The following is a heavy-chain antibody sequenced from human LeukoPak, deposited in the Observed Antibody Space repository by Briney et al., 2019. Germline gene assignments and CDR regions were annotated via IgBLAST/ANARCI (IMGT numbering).Heavy chain of an antibody. V-gene: IGHV4-34*01. CDR1: GGSISSYY. CDR2: INHSGST. Sequence: SETLSLTCTVSGGSISSYYWSWIRQPPGKGLEWIGEINHSGSTNYNPSLKSRVTISVDTSKNQFSLKLSSVTAADTAVYYCASAACTNGVCSYFDYWGQGTLVTVSS. D-gene: IGHD2-8*01. CDR3: ASAACTNGVCSYFDY. J-gene: IGHJ4*02.